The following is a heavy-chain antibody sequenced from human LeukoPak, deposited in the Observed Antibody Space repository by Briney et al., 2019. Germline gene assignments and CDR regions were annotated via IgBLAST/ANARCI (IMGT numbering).Heavy chain of an antibody. V-gene: IGHV3-53*01. CDR2: IYSGGST. Sequence: PGGSLRLSCAASGFTVSSNYMSWVRQAPGKGLECVSVIYSGGSTYYADSVKGRFTISRDNSKNTLYLQMNSLRAEDTAVYYCARDRSTYYYDSSGYISWGQGTLVTVSS. D-gene: IGHD3-22*01. CDR3: ARDRSTYYYDSSGYIS. CDR1: GFTVSSNY. J-gene: IGHJ4*02.